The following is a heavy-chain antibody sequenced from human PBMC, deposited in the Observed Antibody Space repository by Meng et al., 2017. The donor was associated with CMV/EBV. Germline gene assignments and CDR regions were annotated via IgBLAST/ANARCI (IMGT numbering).Heavy chain of an antibody. D-gene: IGHD2-15*01. CDR2: ISAYNGNT. Sequence: EVKKPGPTGKFSCKASVYTFTSYGISWVRQAPGQGLEWMGWISAYNGNTNYAQKLQGRVTMTTDTSTSTAYMELRSLRSDDTAVYYCARDPAWSVITPRRGFDYWGQGTLVTVSS. CDR1: VYTFTSYG. CDR3: ARDPAWSVITPRRGFDY. J-gene: IGHJ4*02. V-gene: IGHV1-18*01.